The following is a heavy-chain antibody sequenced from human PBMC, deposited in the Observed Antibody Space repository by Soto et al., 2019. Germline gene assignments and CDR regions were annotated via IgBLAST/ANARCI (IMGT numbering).Heavy chain of an antibody. CDR2: ISYDGSNK. V-gene: IGHV3-30*18. CDR3: AKGIGLLDFYYYMDV. CDR1: GFTFSSYG. Sequence: GGSLRLSCAASGFTFSSYGMHWVRQAPGKGLEWVAVISYDGSNKYYADSVKGRFTISRDNSKNTLYLQMNSLRAEDTAVYYCAKGIGLLDFYYYMDVWGKGTTVTVSS. D-gene: IGHD3-3*02. J-gene: IGHJ6*03.